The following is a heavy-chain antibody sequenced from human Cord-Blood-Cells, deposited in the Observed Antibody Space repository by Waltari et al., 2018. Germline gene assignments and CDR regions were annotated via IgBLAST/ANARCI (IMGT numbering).Heavy chain of an antibody. D-gene: IGHD3-22*01. Sequence: QVQLQQWGAGLLKPSATLSLTCAVYGGSFSVYYCSWIRQPPGKGLEWIGEINHSGSTNYNPSLKSRVTISVDTSKNQFSLKLSSVTAADTAVYYCASTLYDSSGYYYDYWGQGTLVTVSS. CDR1: GGSFSVYY. V-gene: IGHV4-34*01. CDR3: ASTLYDSSGYYYDY. CDR2: INHSGST. J-gene: IGHJ4*02.